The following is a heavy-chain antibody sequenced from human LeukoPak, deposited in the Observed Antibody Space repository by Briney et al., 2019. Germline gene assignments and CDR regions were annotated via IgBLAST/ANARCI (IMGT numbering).Heavy chain of an antibody. CDR2: IYHSGST. CDR3: ARGYLDLDAFDI. CDR1: GYSISSGYY. J-gene: IGHJ3*02. D-gene: IGHD2/OR15-2a*01. Sequence: SETLSLTCTVSGYSISSGYYWGWIRQPPGKGLEWIGSIYHSGSTYYNPSLKSRVTISVDTSKNQFSLKLSSVTAADTAVYYCARGYLDLDAFDIWGQGTMVTVSS. V-gene: IGHV4-38-2*02.